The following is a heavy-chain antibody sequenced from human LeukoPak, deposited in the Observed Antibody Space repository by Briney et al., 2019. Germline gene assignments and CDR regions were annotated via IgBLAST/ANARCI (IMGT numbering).Heavy chain of an antibody. CDR3: VRGYSFGPYGMDV. J-gene: IGHJ6*02. D-gene: IGHD2-15*01. CDR1: GFSFSEYY. Sequence: GGSRRLSCAASGFSFSEYYMSWIRQAPGKGLEWIAYISSGRSGPIYTNHADSVKGRFSISRDNTKNSLSLQMNSLRAEDTAVYFCVRGYSFGPYGMDVWGQGTTVTVSS. CDR2: ISSGRSGPIYT. V-gene: IGHV3-11*03.